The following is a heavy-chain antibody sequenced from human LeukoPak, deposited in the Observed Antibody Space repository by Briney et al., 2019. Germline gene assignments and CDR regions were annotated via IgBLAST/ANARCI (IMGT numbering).Heavy chain of an antibody. CDR2: IIPIFGTA. D-gene: IGHD5-24*01. J-gene: IGHJ6*03. V-gene: IGHV1-69*13. CDR1: GGTFSSYA. CDR3: AGDGYNKRLFYYYYYMDV. Sequence: GASVKVSCKASGGTFSSYAISWVRQAPGQGLEWMGGIIPIFGTAIYAQKFQGRVTITADESTSTAYMELSSLRSEDTAVYYCAGDGYNKRLFYYYYYMDVWGKGTTVTVSS.